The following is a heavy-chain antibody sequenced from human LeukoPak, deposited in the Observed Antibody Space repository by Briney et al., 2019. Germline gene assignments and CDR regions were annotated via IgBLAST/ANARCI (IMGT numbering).Heavy chain of an antibody. CDR1: GYSFTSYW. CDR3: ARRDHYDSSGYPNFDY. J-gene: IGHJ4*02. CDR2: IYPGDSDT. V-gene: IGHV5-51*01. Sequence: GESLKISCKGSGYSFTSYWIGWVRQMPGKGLEWMGIIYPGDSDTRYSPSFQGQVTISADKSISTAYLQWSSLKASDTAMYYCARRDHYDSSGYPNFDYWGQGTLVTVYS. D-gene: IGHD3-22*01.